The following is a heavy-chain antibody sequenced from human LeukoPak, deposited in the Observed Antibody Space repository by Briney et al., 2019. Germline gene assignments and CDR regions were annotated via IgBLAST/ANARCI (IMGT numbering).Heavy chain of an antibody. J-gene: IGHJ4*02. D-gene: IGHD6-13*01. Sequence: GRSLRLSCAASGFTFSSYAMHWVRQAPGKGLEWVAVISYDGSNKYYADSVKGRFTISRDNSKNTLYLQMNSLRAEDTAVYYCARDIKAAAGTPDYWGQGTLVTVSS. CDR2: ISYDGSNK. CDR1: GFTFSSYA. CDR3: ARDIKAAAGTPDY. V-gene: IGHV3-30-3*01.